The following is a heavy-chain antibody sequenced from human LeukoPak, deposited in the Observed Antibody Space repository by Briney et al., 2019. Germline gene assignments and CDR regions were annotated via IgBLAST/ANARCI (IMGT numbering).Heavy chain of an antibody. Sequence: ASVKVSCKASGYTFTGYYMHWVRQAPGQGLEWMGGIIPIFGTANYAQKFQGRVTITADESTSTAYMELSSLRSEDTAVYYCARGQLPYYYGSGSYQDAFDIWGQGTMVTVSS. J-gene: IGHJ3*02. V-gene: IGHV1-69*13. CDR2: IIPIFGTA. CDR3: ARGQLPYYYGSGSYQDAFDI. D-gene: IGHD3-10*01. CDR1: GYTFTGYY.